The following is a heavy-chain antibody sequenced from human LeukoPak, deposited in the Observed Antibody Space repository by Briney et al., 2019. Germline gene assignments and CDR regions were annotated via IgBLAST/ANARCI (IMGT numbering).Heavy chain of an antibody. J-gene: IGHJ4*02. Sequence: PGGSLRLSCAASGFTFSSYSMNWVRQAPGKGLEWVSPISSSSYIYYADSVKGRFTISRDNAKNSLYLQMNSLRAEDTAVYYCAKFWKGTTVTTLSFDYWGQGTLVTVSS. CDR3: AKFWKGTTVTTLSFDY. D-gene: IGHD4-17*01. V-gene: IGHV3-21*04. CDR1: GFTFSSYS. CDR2: ISSSSYI.